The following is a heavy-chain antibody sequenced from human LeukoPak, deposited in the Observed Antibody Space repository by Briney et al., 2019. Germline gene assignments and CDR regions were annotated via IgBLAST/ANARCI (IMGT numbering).Heavy chain of an antibody. D-gene: IGHD3-10*01. CDR3: ARELTMVRGVISYYYYGMDV. CDR1: GFTLSSYW. Sequence: PGGSLRLSCAASGFTLSSYWMRWVRQAPGKGLVWVSRINSDGSSTSYADSVKGRFTISRDNAKNTLYLQMNSLRAEDTAVYYCARELTMVRGVISYYYYGMDVWGQGTTVTVSS. J-gene: IGHJ6*02. CDR2: INSDGSST. V-gene: IGHV3-74*01.